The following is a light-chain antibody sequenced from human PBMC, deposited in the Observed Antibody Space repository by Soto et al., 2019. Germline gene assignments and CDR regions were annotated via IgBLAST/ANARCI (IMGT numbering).Light chain of an antibody. V-gene: IGLV4-60*02. CDR3: ETWDSNTHTV. Sequence: QSVLTQSSSASASLGSSVKLTCTLSSGHSSYIIAWHQQQPGKAPRYLMKLEGSGSYNKGSGVPDRFSGTSSVADRYLTICILQFEDEADYYCETWDSNTHTVFGGGTKVTVL. CDR1: SGHSSYI. CDR2: LEGSGSY. J-gene: IGLJ3*02.